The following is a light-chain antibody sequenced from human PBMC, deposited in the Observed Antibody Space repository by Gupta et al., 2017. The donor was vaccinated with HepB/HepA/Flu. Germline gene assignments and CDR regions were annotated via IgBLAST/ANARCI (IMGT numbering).Light chain of an antibody. Sequence: DIVMTQSPLSLPVTPGEPASISCRSSQSLLTSNAYNYLDWYQQKPGQAPKLLIYLGSSRASGVPDRFSGSGSGTDLTLKISRVEAEDVGIYYCMQARKWPGTFGHGTKVDIK. J-gene: IGKJ3*01. CDR1: QSLLTSNAYNY. CDR3: MQARKWPGT. V-gene: IGKV2-28*01. CDR2: LGS.